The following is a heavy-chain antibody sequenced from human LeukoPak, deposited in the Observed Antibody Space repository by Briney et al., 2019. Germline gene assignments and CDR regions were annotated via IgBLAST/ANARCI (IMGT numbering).Heavy chain of an antibody. Sequence: PGRSLRLSCATSGFKFDDYAIHWVRQAPGKGLEWVSGISWNSGTIGYADSVKGRVTISRDNAKNSLYLQMNSLRAEDTGLYYCTKGVMTTVTNVAFDIWGQGTMVTVSS. D-gene: IGHD4-17*01. CDR2: ISWNSGTI. CDR3: TKGVMTTVTNVAFDI. CDR1: GFKFDDYA. V-gene: IGHV3-9*01. J-gene: IGHJ3*02.